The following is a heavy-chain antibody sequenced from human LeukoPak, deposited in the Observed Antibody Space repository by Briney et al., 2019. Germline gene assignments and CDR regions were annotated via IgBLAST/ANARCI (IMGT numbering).Heavy chain of an antibody. Sequence: PSETLSLTCAVYGGSFSGYYWSWIRQPPGKGLEWTGEINHSGSTNYNPSLKSRVTISVDTSKNQFSLKLSSVTAADTAVYYCAGSLRWYRPIDYWGQGTLVTVSS. CDR2: INHSGST. CDR1: GGSFSGYY. V-gene: IGHV4-34*01. CDR3: AGSLRWYRPIDY. J-gene: IGHJ4*02. D-gene: IGHD4-23*01.